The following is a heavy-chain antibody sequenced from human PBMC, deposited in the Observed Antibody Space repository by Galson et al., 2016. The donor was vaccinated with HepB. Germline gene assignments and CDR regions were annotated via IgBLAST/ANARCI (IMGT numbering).Heavy chain of an antibody. CDR3: ARLGDDRSGWHSFDY. Sequence: SETLSLTCAVSGGSISRNNWWSWVRQPPGKGLEWIGEIYQSGGTNYSPSLKSRLIMSIDKSKNQFSLKLSSVTAADTAVYYCARLGDDRSGWHSFDYWGQGTLVTVSS. J-gene: IGHJ4*02. CDR2: IYQSGGT. D-gene: IGHD6-19*01. V-gene: IGHV4-4*02. CDR1: GGSISRNNW.